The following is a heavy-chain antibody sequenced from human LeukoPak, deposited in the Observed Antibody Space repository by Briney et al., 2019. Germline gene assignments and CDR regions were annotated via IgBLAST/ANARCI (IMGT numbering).Heavy chain of an antibody. CDR1: GYTFTSYD. CDR3: AKDHYYDSSNYYYGRPNLFDY. CDR2: MNPNSGNT. D-gene: IGHD3-22*01. V-gene: IGHV1-8*01. J-gene: IGHJ4*02. Sequence: ASVKVSCKASGYTFTSYDINWVRQATGQGLEWMGWMNPNSGNTGYAQKFQGRVTMTRNTSIRTAYMELSSLRSEDTAVYYCAKDHYYDSSNYYYGRPNLFDYWGQGTLVTVSS.